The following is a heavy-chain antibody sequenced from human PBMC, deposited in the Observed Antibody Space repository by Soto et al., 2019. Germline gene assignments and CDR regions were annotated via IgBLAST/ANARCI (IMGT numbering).Heavy chain of an antibody. CDR1: GYTFTSYG. Sequence: ASVKVSCKASGYTFTSYGISWVRQAPGQGLEWMGWISAYNGNTNYAQKLQGRVTMTTDTSTRIVSMELRGLKSDDTAVYYCARGGYYDNSWGKLSHYGLDVWGQGTSVTVSS. D-gene: IGHD3-16*01. J-gene: IGHJ6*02. CDR3: ARGGYYDNSWGKLSHYGLDV. CDR2: ISAYNGNT. V-gene: IGHV1-18*01.